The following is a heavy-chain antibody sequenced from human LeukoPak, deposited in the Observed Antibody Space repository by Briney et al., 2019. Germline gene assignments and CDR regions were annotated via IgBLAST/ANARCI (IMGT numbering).Heavy chain of an antibody. D-gene: IGHD3-9*01. CDR1: GDSVSSNSAA. CDR3: ARYFDWPWAFDI. V-gene: IGHV6-1*01. J-gene: IGHJ3*02. Sequence: SQTLSLTCAISGDSVSSNSAAWNWIRQSPSRGLEWLGRTYYRSKWYNDYAVSVKSRITINPDTSKNQFSLRLSSVTAADTAVYYCARYFDWPWAFDIWGQGRMVTVSS. CDR2: TYYRSKWYN.